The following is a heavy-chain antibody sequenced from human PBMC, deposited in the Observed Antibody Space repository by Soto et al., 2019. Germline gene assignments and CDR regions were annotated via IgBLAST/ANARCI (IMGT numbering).Heavy chain of an antibody. J-gene: IGHJ6*02. CDR2: IYSGGST. D-gene: IGHD5-18*01. CDR3: LTINSYGPPGSGYYYGMDV. V-gene: IGHV3-53*04. Sequence: EVQLVESGGGLVQPGGSLGVSCAASGFTVSSNYMSWVLQAPGKGLEWVSVIYSGGSTYYADSVKGRFTISRHNSKNTLYLQMNSLRAEDTAVYYCLTINSYGPPGSGYYYGMDVWGQGTTVTVSS. CDR1: GFTVSSNY.